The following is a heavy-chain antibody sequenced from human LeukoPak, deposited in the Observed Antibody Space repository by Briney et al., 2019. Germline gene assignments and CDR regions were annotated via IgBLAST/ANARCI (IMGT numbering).Heavy chain of an antibody. CDR1: GFTFSSYW. CDR2: IKQDGSET. Sequence: GGSLRLSCAASGFTFSSYWMTWVRQAPGKGLEWVANIKQDGSETFYVDSVKGRFTISRDNSKNTLYLQMNSLRAEDTAVYYCAKSPRSGYVPYFDYWGQGMLVTVSS. V-gene: IGHV3-7*03. CDR3: AKSPRSGYVPYFDY. J-gene: IGHJ4*02. D-gene: IGHD5-12*01.